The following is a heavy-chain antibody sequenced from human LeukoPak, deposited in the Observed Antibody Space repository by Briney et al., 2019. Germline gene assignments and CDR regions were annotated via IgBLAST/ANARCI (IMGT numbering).Heavy chain of an antibody. J-gene: IGHJ6*02. D-gene: IGHD3-3*01. V-gene: IGHV4-30-2*01. Sequence: SETLSLTCAVSGGSISSGGYSWSWIRQPPGKGLEWIGYIYHSGSTTYTPSLKSRVTISLDTSKNQFSLKLSSVTAADTAVYYCARFKYDFWSGSRSYYFYGMDVWGQGTTVTVSS. CDR3: ARFKYDFWSGSRSYYFYGMDV. CDR1: GGSISSGGYS. CDR2: IYHSGST.